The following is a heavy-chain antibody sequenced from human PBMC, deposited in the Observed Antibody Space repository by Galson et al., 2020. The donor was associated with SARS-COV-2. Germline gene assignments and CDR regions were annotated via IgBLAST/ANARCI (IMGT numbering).Heavy chain of an antibody. J-gene: IGHJ4*02. Sequence: GGSLRLSCAASGFTFSNYFISWVRQPPGKGLEWVSTVGVSGASTNYADSVKGQFTISRDNSKNTLYLQMNSLRVEDTAVYYCAASRSFDYWGQGTLVTVSS. CDR1: GFTFSNYF. D-gene: IGHD6-25*01. CDR3: AASRSFDY. V-gene: IGHV3-23*01. CDR2: VGVSGAST.